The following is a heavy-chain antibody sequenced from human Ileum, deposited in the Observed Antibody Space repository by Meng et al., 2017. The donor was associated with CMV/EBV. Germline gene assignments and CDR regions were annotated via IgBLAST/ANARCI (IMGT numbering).Heavy chain of an antibody. CDR2: FSGSGGNT. D-gene: IGHD2-2*01. V-gene: IGHV3-23*01. Sequence: ASGLTLGPYAMSWVRLAPGKGLEWVSAFSGSGGNTYHADYVKGRFTVSTDNSKNTLYLQMNSLRAEDTALYYCAKGIRNAWYYFDSWGQGILVTVSS. J-gene: IGHJ4*02. CDR1: GLTLGPYA. CDR3: AKGIRNAWYYFDS.